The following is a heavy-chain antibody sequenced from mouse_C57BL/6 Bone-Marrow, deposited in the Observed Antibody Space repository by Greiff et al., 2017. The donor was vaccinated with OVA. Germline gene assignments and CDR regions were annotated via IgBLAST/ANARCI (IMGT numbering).Heavy chain of an antibody. J-gene: IGHJ3*01. Sequence: QVQLKQSGAELARPGASVKLSCKASGYTFTSYGISWVKQRPGQGLEWIGEIYPRSGNTYYNEKFKGKATLTADKSSSTAYMELRSLTSEDSAVYFCARPPFAYWGQGTLVTVSA. V-gene: IGHV1-81*01. CDR1: GYTFTSYG. CDR2: IYPRSGNT. CDR3: ARPPFAY.